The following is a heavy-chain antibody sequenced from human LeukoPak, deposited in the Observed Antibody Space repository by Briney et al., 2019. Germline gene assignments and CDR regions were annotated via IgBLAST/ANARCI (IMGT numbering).Heavy chain of an antibody. D-gene: IGHD3-10*01. CDR3: ARDSSGSGSYFNRFDP. Sequence: PSETLSLTCTVSGGSISSGSYYWSWIRQPAGKGLEWIGRIYTSGSTNYNPSLKSRVTILVDTSKNQFSLKLTSVTAADTAVYYCARDSSGSGSYFNRFDPWGQGTLVTVSS. J-gene: IGHJ5*02. CDR2: IYTSGST. V-gene: IGHV4-61*02. CDR1: GGSISSGSYY.